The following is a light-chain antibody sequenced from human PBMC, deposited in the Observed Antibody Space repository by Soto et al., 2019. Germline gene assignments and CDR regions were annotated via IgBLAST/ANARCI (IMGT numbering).Light chain of an antibody. V-gene: IGKV1-13*02. Sequence: AIQLTQSPSSLSASVGDRVTITCRVSQDISRALVWYQQKPGRAPRLLIYDASTLESGVPSRFSGSGSGTDFILTLSSLQPEDFATYYCQQSYSYPCTFGPGTKVDLK. J-gene: IGKJ3*01. CDR2: DAS. CDR1: QDISRA. CDR3: QQSYSYPCT.